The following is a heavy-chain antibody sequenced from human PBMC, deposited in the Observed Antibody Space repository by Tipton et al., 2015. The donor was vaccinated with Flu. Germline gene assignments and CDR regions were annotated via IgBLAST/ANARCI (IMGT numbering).Heavy chain of an antibody. CDR2: IYTSGST. D-gene: IGHD1-26*01. CDR1: GGSISSDNYY. V-gene: IGHV4-61*02. Sequence: TLSLTCNVSGGSISSDNYYWNWIRQPAGKGLEWIGRIYTSGSTNYNLSLKSRVTISVDTFKNQFSLKLSSVTAADTAVYYCARYGTYDGSRYFQHWGQGTLVTVSS. CDR3: ARYGTYDGSRYFQH. J-gene: IGHJ1*01.